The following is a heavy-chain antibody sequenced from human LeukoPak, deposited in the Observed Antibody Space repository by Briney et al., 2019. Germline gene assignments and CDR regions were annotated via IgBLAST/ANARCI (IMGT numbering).Heavy chain of an antibody. V-gene: IGHV1-46*01. J-gene: IGHJ4*02. D-gene: IGHD2-15*01. CDR2: INPGGGRT. CDR1: GYTFTDYY. Sequence: VSVKVSCKASGYTFTDYYVHWVRRAPGLGLEWMGVINPGGGRTTYAQKFQDRVNMTRDTSTSTVYMELSGLTSADTAVYFCARVTSPARWGRTLVAAAATPFDYWGQGTLVTVSS. CDR3: ARVTSPARWGRTLVAAAATPFDY.